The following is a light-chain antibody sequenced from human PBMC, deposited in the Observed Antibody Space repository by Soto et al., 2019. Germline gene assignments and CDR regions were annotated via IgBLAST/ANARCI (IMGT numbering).Light chain of an antibody. J-gene: IGLJ1*01. V-gene: IGLV2-14*01. CDR1: SSDVGGYNT. CDR2: EVS. CDR3: SSYTTNTTV. Sequence: QSALTQPASVSGSPGQSITISCTGTSSDVGGYNTVSWYQQHPGKAPKFLIYEVSNRPSGVSNRFSGSKSGNTASLTISGLQAEDEADYYCSSYTTNTTVFGIGTKVTVL.